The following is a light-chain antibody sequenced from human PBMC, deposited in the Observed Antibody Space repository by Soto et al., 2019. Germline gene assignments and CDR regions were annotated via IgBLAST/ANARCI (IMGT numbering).Light chain of an antibody. CDR1: SSDVGGYDY. J-gene: IGLJ3*02. CDR3: KSYTSRSTPWV. V-gene: IGLV2-14*01. CDR2: DVN. Sequence: QSVLTQPASVSGSPGQSITISRTGTSSDVGGYDYVSWYQQHPGKAPKLVIYDVNNRPSGVSNRFSGSKSDNTASLTISGLQAEDEADYYCKSYTSRSTPWVFGGGTKVTVL.